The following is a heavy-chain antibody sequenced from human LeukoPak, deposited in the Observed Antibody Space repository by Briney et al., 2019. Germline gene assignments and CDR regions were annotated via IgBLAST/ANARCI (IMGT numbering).Heavy chain of an antibody. CDR3: ARDWRNKGMDV. V-gene: IGHV3-11*01. Sequence: GGSLRLSCAGSGFTLSDYYMTWIRQAPGKGLECLSYISGSGSTIYHADSVKGRFTTSRDNAKNSLYLQMDSLRAEDTAICYCARDWRNKGMDVWGQGTLVTVSS. J-gene: IGHJ4*02. CDR1: GFTLSDYY. D-gene: IGHD5-18*01. CDR2: ISGSGSTI.